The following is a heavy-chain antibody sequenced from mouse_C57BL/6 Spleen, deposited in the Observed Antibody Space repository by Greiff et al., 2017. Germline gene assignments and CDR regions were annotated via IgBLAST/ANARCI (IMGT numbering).Heavy chain of an antibody. CDR1: GFSLTSYG. D-gene: IGHD1-1*01. J-gene: IGHJ4*01. CDR2: ICSDGST. CDR3: ARPLYYGNSYAMDY. V-gene: IGHV2-6*03. Sequence: QVQLKESGPGLVAPSQSLSITCTVSGFSLTSYGVHWVRQPPGKGLEWLVVICSDGSTTYNSALNSRLSISKDNSKSQVFLKMNSLQTDDTAMYYCARPLYYGNSYAMDYWGQGTSVTVSS.